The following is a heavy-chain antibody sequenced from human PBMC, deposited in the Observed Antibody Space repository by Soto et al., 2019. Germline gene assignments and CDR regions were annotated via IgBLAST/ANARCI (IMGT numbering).Heavy chain of an antibody. D-gene: IGHD2-8*01. CDR1: GFTFTNYD. V-gene: IGHV3-23*01. CDR2: ISGGGGSI. CDR3: AKDLMVAPGDYVAY. Sequence: EVQRLESGGGLVQPGGSLRLSCVASGFTFTNYDMNWVRQAAGKGLEWVSGISGGGGSIYYSESVKGRFTISRDNSKNTLSLQINSLRAEDTAVYYCAKDLMVAPGDYVAYWGQGTLVTVSS. J-gene: IGHJ4*02.